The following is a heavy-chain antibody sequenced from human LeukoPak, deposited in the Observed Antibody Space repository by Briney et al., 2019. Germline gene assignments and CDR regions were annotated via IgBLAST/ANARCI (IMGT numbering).Heavy chain of an antibody. V-gene: IGHV4-30-2*01. D-gene: IGHD3-22*01. Sequence: PSETLSLTCTVSGGSISSGGYYWSWIRQPPGKGLEWIGYIYHSGSTYYNPSLKSRVTISVDRSKNQFSLKLSSVTAADTAVYYCARGDSSGYLGDAFDIWGQGTMVTVSS. CDR3: ARGDSSGYLGDAFDI. CDR1: GGSISSGGYY. CDR2: IYHSGST. J-gene: IGHJ3*02.